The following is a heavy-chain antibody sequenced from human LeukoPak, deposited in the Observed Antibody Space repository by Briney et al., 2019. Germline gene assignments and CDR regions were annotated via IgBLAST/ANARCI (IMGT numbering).Heavy chain of an antibody. V-gene: IGHV3-21*01. J-gene: IGHJ6*03. CDR2: ISGSSSYI. CDR1: GFIFSDYS. Sequence: PGGSLRLSCAASGFIFSDYSMNWVRQAPGKGLEWVSSISGSSSYIYYADSVKGRFTISRDNAKKLLYLQMNSLRAEDTAVYYCARSPDYYYMDVWGKGTTATVSS. CDR3: ARSPDYYYMDV.